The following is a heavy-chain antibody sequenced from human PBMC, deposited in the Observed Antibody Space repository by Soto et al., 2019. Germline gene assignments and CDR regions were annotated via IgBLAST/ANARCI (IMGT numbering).Heavy chain of an antibody. CDR1: GYTFTGYY. D-gene: IGHD3-22*01. Sequence: ASVKVSCKASGYTFTGYYMHWVRQAPGQGLEWMGWINPNSGGTNYAQKFQGWVTMTRDTSISTAYMELSRLRSDDTAVYYCARGSYYYDSSGYLDYWGQGTLFTVAS. J-gene: IGHJ4*02. V-gene: IGHV1-2*04. CDR3: ARGSYYYDSSGYLDY. CDR2: INPNSGGT.